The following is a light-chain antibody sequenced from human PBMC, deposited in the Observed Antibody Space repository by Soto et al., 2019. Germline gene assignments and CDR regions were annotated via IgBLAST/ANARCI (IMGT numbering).Light chain of an antibody. CDR3: SSYAGSNYPCV. Sequence: QSVLTQPPSASGSPGQSVTISCTGTSSDVGGYNSVSWYQQHPGKAPKLMISEVSKRPSGVPDRFSGSKSGNTASLTGSGLQAEDEADYYCSSYAGSNYPCVFGTGTKLTVL. V-gene: IGLV2-8*01. CDR2: EVS. J-gene: IGLJ1*01. CDR1: SSDVGGYNS.